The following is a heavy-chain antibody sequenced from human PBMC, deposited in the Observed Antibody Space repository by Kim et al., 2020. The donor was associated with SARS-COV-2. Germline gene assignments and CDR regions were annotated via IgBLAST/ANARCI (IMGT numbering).Heavy chain of an antibody. V-gene: IGHV3-33*01. CDR2: IWYDGSNK. J-gene: IGHJ4*02. CDR3: ARDSGGSSSCSLDF. Sequence: GGSLRLSCAASGFTFSGYGMHWVRQAPGKGLEWVAVIWYDGSNKYYADSVKGRFTISRDNSKNTLDLQMNSLRAEDTAEYYCARDSGGSSSCSLDFWGQGTLVTVSS. CDR1: GFTFSGYG. D-gene: IGHD6-13*01.